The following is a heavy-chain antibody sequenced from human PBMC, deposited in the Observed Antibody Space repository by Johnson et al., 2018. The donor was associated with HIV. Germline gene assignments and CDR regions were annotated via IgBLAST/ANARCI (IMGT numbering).Heavy chain of an antibody. V-gene: IGHV3-33*05. CDR1: GFTFRNYA. CDR2: ISYDGSKK. D-gene: IGHD1-14*01. Sequence: QVQLVESGGGVVQPGGSLRLSCAASGFTFRNYAMHWVRQAPGKGLEWVAVISYDGSKKYYAGSVKGRFTISRDNSKSTLYLQMNSLRAEDTAVYYCAKDPPGAFEIWGQGTMVTVSS. CDR3: AKDPPGAFEI. J-gene: IGHJ3*02.